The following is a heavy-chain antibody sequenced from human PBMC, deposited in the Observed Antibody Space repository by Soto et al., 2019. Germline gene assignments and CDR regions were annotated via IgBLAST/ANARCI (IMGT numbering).Heavy chain of an antibody. CDR1: GDTFTDYY. J-gene: IGHJ4*02. D-gene: IGHD2-21*02. Sequence: QVQLVQSGTEVNKPGASAKVSCKASGDTFTDYYIHWVRQAPGQGLEWMGTVNPSGGHTTYTQHFLGRMTLTRDTSPSTLYMERTSLTSEDTAVYYWARGGHVVVVTAALDYWGQGTLVTVSS. V-gene: IGHV1-46*01. CDR2: VNPSGGHT. CDR3: ARGGHVVVVTAALDY.